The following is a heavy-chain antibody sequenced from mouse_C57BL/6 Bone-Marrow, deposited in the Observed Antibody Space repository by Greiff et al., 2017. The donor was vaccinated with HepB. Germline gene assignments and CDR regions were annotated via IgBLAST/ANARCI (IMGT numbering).Heavy chain of an antibody. CDR3: ATRATLDCWYAD. D-gene: IGHD3-1*01. CDR1: GYTFTSYW. V-gene: IGHV1-50*01. Sequence: QVQLKQPGAEFVKPGASVKLSCKASGYTFTSYWMQWVKQRPGQGLEWIGEIDPSDSYINYNQKFKGKATLTVETSSSTAYMQHSSLTSEDSAVYYCATRATLDCWYADWGQGNLVTVSA. J-gene: IGHJ3*01. CDR2: IDPSDSYI.